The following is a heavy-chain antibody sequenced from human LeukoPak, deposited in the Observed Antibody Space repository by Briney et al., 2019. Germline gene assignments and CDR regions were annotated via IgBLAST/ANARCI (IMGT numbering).Heavy chain of an antibody. D-gene: IGHD3-22*01. J-gene: IGHJ4*02. V-gene: IGHV7-4-1*02. CDR2: INTNTGNP. CDR3: ARSDIDYDSSGYYDY. CDR1: GYTFTSYG. Sequence: ASVKVSCKASGYTFTSYGISWVRQAPGQGLEWMGWINTNTGNPTYAQGFTGRFVFSLDTSVSTAYLQISSLKAEDTAVYYCARSDIDYDSSGYYDYWGQGTLVTVSS.